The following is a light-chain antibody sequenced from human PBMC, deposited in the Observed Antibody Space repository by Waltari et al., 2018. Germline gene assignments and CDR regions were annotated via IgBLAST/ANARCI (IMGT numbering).Light chain of an antibody. J-gene: IGLJ3*02. CDR2: EVS. CDR1: SSDIVAYNH. CDR3: SSYTTTTAWV. V-gene: IGLV2-14*01. Sequence: QSALTQPASVSGSLGQSISISCIGTSSDIVAYNHVSWYQQHPGKVPKLLIYEVSNRPSGVSDRFSGSKSGNTASLTISGLQAEDEADYYCSSYTTTTAWVFGGGTELTVL.